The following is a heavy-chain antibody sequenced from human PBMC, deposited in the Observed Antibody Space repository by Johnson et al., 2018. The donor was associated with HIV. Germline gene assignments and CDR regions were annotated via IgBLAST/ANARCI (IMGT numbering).Heavy chain of an antibody. V-gene: IGHV3-30*04. CDR2: ISYDGSNK. J-gene: IGHJ3*02. D-gene: IGHD3-22*01. Sequence: QVQLVESGGGLVQPGGSLRLSCAASGFTFSSYAMHWVRQAPGKGLEWVAVISYDGSNKYYADSVKGRFTISRDNSKNTLHLQMNSLRAEDTAVYYCAKGTHYSDSSGYWSNDAFDIWGQGTRVTVSS. CDR1: GFTFSSYA. CDR3: AKGTHYSDSSGYWSNDAFDI.